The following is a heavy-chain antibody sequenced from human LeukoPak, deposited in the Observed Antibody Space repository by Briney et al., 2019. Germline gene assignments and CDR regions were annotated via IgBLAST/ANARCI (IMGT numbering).Heavy chain of an antibody. CDR2: IWYDGSNK. V-gene: IGHV3-33*01. CDR1: GFTFSSYG. Sequence: PGGSLRLSCAASGFTFSSYGMHWVRQVPGKGLEWVAVIWYDGSNKYNADSVKGRFTISRDNSKNTLYLEMNSLRADDTAVYYCARDKGRNVIWTLEYWGQGTLVTVSS. CDR3: ARDKGRNVIWTLEY. J-gene: IGHJ4*02. D-gene: IGHD2-15*01.